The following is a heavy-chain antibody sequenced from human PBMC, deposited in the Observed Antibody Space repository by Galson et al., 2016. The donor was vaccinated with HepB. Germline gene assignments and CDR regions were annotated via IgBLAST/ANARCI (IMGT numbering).Heavy chain of an antibody. CDR1: GFSFSTNA. CDR2: IGGDGNR. V-gene: IGHV3-23*01. J-gene: IGHJ6*02. Sequence: SLRLSCAVSGFSFSTNAMSWVRQAPGKGLEWISGIGGDGNRLYADSVRGRFTISRDNSKNTLSLQMNSLRVEDTAVYYCAKDLHYFSAMDVWGQGTTVTVSS. CDR3: AKDLHYFSAMDV.